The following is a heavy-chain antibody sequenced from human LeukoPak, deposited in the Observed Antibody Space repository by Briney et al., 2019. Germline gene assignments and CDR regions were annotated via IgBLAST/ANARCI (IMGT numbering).Heavy chain of an antibody. CDR3: ARDRGFSYGIDF. J-gene: IGHJ4*02. CDR2: IQQDGSEK. CDR1: GFTFSDYW. D-gene: IGHD5-18*01. V-gene: IGHV3-7*04. Sequence: PGGSLRLSCAASGFTFSDYWMSWVRQAPGKGLEWVANIQQDGSEKYYEDSVKGRFTISRDNAKKSLFLQVSSLRGEDTAVYYCARDRGFSYGIDFWGQGTLVTVSS.